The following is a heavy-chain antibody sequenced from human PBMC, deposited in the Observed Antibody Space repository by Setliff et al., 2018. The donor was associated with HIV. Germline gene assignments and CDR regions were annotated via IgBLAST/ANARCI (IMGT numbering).Heavy chain of an antibody. CDR1: NGSFSGYY. V-gene: IGHV4-34*01. CDR3: AAWGPRYSYAPYFFDS. D-gene: IGHD5-18*01. Sequence: SETLSLTCAVYNGSFSGYYWTWIRQPPGKGLEWIGEINDSGSTNYSPSLKSRVTISVDASRNQFSLRLSSVTAADTADYYCAAWGPRYSYAPYFFDSWGQGTLVTVSS. J-gene: IGHJ4*02. CDR2: INDSGST.